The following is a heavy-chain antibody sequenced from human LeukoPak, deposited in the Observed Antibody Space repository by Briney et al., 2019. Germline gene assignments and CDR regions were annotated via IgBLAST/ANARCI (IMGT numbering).Heavy chain of an antibody. CDR2: INHRGST. D-gene: IGHD3-10*01. J-gene: IGHJ6*03. CDR3: ARRVGRWFGERAYYYNYMDV. Sequence: PSETLSLTCTVSGYSISSGYYWGWIRQPPGKGLEWIGEINHRGSTNYNPSLKRRVTISVDTSKNQFSLKLSSVTAADTAVYYCARRVGRWFGERAYYYNYMDVWGNGTTVTISS. V-gene: IGHV4-38-2*02. CDR1: GYSISSGYY.